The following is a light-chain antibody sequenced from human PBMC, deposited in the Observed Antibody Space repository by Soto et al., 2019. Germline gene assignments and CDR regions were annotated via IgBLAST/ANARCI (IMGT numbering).Light chain of an antibody. CDR2: EVS. CDR3: SSFTNCISRYA. J-gene: IGLJ1*01. V-gene: IGLV2-14*01. CDR1: SSDVGGYNY. Sequence: QSVLTQPASVYGSPGQSITISCTGTSSDVGGYNYVSWFQHHPGKAPKLIIYEVSYRPSGVSNRFSGSKSGDTASLTISGVQAEDEADYYCSSFTNCISRYAVGTWTKVTVL.